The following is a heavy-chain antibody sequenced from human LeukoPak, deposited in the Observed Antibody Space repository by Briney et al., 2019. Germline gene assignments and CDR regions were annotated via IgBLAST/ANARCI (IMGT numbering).Heavy chain of an antibody. CDR2: IIPIFGTA. CDR1: GGTFRSYA. V-gene: IGHV1-69*13. CDR3: ARGNDGSGSPSYYFYYMDV. D-gene: IGHD3-10*01. Sequence: ASVKVSCKASGGTFRSYAISWVRQAPGQGLEWMGGIIPIFGTANYAQKFQGRVTITADESTSTAYMELSSLRSEDTAVYYCARGNDGSGSPSYYFYYMDVWGKGTTVTISS. J-gene: IGHJ6*03.